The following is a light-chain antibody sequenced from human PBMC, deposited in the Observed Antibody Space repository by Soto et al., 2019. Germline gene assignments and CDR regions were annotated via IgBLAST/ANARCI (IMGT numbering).Light chain of an antibody. CDR3: EAWDDSLNGVV. CDR1: SSNIGSNN. V-gene: IGLV1-44*01. Sequence: QSVLTQTPSASGTPGQRVNISSSGSSSNIGSNNVNWYQQLPGTAPKLLIYSNNQRPSGVPDRFSGSKSGTSASLAISGLQSEDEADYYCEAWDDSLNGVVFGGGTKVTV. J-gene: IGLJ2*01. CDR2: SNN.